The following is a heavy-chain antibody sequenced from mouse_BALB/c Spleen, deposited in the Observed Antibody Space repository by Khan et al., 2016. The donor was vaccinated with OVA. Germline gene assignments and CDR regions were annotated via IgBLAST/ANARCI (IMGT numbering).Heavy chain of an antibody. D-gene: IGHD1-1*01. CDR2: INPSTDYT. Sequence: QIQLVQSGAKLAKPGASVKMSCKASGYTFTSYWMHWVKQRPGQGLEWIGYINPSTDYTEYNQKFKDKATLTADKSSSTAYMQLTSLTSEDSAVYYCTNHGSSSAWFTYWGQGTLVTVSA. V-gene: IGHV1-7*01. CDR1: GYTFTSYW. J-gene: IGHJ3*01. CDR3: TNHGSSSAWFTY.